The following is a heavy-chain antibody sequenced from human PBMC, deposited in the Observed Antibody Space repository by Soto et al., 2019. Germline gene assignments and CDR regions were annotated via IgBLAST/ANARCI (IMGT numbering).Heavy chain of an antibody. D-gene: IGHD3-10*01. V-gene: IGHV3-33*01. J-gene: IGHJ4*02. CDR1: GFTFSSYG. CDR3: ARGQDRSGGDY. Sequence: QVQLVESGGGVVQPGRSLRLSCAASGFTFSSYGMHWVRQAPGKGLEWVAVIWYDGSNKYYADSVKGRFTISRDNSKNTLYLQMNSLRAEDTAVYYCARGQDRSGGDYWGQGTLVTVSS. CDR2: IWYDGSNK.